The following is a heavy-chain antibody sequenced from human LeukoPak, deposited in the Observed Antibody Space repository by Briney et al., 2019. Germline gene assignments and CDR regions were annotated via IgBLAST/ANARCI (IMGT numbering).Heavy chain of an antibody. Sequence: ASVKVSCKASGYTFTSYDINWVRQATGQGLEWMGWMNPNSGNTGYAQKFQGRVTMTRNTSISTVYMELSSLRSEDTAVYYCARDRDSSGYYYVYFQHWGQGTLVTVSS. J-gene: IGHJ1*01. CDR1: GYTFTSYD. D-gene: IGHD3-22*01. CDR2: MNPNSGNT. CDR3: ARDRDSSGYYYVYFQH. V-gene: IGHV1-8*01.